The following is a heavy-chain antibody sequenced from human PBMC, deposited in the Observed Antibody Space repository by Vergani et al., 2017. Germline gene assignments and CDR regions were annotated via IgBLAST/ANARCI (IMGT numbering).Heavy chain of an antibody. CDR3: AKDWDNWNYYNFDY. D-gene: IGHD1-7*01. CDR2: ISGSGGNT. CDR1: GFSFSSCA. J-gene: IGHJ4*02. V-gene: IGHV3-23*01. Sequence: EVQLLESGGGLVQPGGSLRLSCAASGFSFSSCAMSWVRQAPGKGLEWVSAISGSGGNTYYADSVKGRFTISRDNSKNTLYLQMNSLRAEDTAVYYCAKDWDNWNYYNFDYWGQGTLVTVSS.